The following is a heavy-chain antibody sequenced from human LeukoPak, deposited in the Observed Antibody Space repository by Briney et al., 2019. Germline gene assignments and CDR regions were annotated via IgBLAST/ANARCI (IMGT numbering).Heavy chain of an antibody. CDR2: ISGSGGST. D-gene: IGHD5-18*01. CDR3: AKDEDPYNVDTSFDY. Sequence: PGGSLRLSCAASGFTFSSYAMSWVRQAPGKGLEWVSAISGSGGSTYYADSVKGRFTISRDNSKNTLYLQMNSLRAENTAVYYCAKDEDPYNVDTSFDYWGQGALVTVSS. J-gene: IGHJ4*02. CDR1: GFTFSSYA. V-gene: IGHV3-23*01.